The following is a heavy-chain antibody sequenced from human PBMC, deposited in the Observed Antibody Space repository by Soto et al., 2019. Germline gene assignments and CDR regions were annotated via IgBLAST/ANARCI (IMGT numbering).Heavy chain of an antibody. CDR1: GGSVSSYY. Sequence: SETLSLTCTVSGGSVSSYYWSWIRQSPGKGLEWIGYIYYSGSTNYKPSLKSRVTISVDTSKNQFSLKLSSVTAADTAVYYCARQVTVNLAAAEKWFDPWGQGTLVTVSS. J-gene: IGHJ5*02. CDR2: IYYSGST. CDR3: ARQVTVNLAAAEKWFDP. D-gene: IGHD6-13*01. V-gene: IGHV4-59*08.